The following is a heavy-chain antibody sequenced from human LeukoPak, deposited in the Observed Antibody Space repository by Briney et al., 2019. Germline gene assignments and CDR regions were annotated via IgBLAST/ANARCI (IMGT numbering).Heavy chain of an antibody. Sequence: PGGSLRLSCAASGFTFSEYYMSWIRQAPGKGLEWVSSISSSSTYIYYADSVKGRFTISRDNAKNSLYLQMNSLRAEDTAVYYCAGSVVRGGFFDYWGQGTLVSVSS. D-gene: IGHD3-10*01. CDR1: GFTFSEYY. J-gene: IGHJ4*02. CDR3: AGSVVRGGFFDY. CDR2: ISSSSTYI. V-gene: IGHV3-11*06.